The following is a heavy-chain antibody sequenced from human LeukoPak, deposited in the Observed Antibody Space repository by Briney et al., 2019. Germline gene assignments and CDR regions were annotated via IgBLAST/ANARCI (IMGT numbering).Heavy chain of an antibody. CDR2: ISSSSSTI. V-gene: IGHV3-48*04. CDR3: ARDGYSFGHDFDY. J-gene: IGHJ4*02. Sequence: GGSLRLSCAASGFTFSSYSMNWVRQAPGKGLEWVSYISSSSSTIYYADSVKGRFTISRDNAKNTLYLQMNSLRAEDTAVYYCARDGYSFGHDFDYWGQGTLVTVSS. D-gene: IGHD5-18*01. CDR1: GFTFSSYS.